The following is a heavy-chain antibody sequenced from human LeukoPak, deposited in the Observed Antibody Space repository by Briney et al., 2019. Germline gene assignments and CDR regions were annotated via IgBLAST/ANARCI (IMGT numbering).Heavy chain of an antibody. CDR3: ARAAWYSSGKDWFDP. CDR2: IIPILGIA. CDR1: GGTFSSYA. J-gene: IGHJ5*02. Sequence: ASVKVSCKASGGTFSSYAISWVRQAPGQGLEWMGRIIPILGIANYAQKFQGRVTITADKSTSTAYMELSSLRSEDTAMYYCARAAWYSSGKDWFDPWGQGTLVTVSS. D-gene: IGHD6-19*01. V-gene: IGHV1-69*04.